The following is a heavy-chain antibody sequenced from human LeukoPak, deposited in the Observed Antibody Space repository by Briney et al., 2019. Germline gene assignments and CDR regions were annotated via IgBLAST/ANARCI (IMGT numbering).Heavy chain of an antibody. CDR3: ARVGPETAFDY. V-gene: IGHV3-64*02. CDR2: INYKGGTT. D-gene: IGHD1-14*01. CDR1: GFTLSSFS. Sequence: GGSLRLSCAASGFTLSSFSMHWVRQSPGRGLEYVSAINYKGGTTYYADSVKGRFTISRDNSKNTLYLQMASLRGEDMAVYYCARVGPETAFDYWGEGTLVTVSS. J-gene: IGHJ4*02.